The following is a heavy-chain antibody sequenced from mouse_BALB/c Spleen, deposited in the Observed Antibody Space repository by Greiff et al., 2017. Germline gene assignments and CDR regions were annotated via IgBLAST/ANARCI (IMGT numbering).Heavy chain of an antibody. CDR1: GYTFTDYE. J-gene: IGHJ4*01. CDR3: TAYYRYGDAMDY. V-gene: IGHV1-15*01. D-gene: IGHD2-14*01. Sequence: QVQLQQSGAELVRPGASVTLSCKASGYTFTDYEMHWVKQTPVHGLEWIGAIDPETGGTAYNQKFKGKATLTADKSSSTAYMELRSLTSEDSAVYYCTAYYRYGDAMDYWGQGTSVTVSS. CDR2: IDPETGGT.